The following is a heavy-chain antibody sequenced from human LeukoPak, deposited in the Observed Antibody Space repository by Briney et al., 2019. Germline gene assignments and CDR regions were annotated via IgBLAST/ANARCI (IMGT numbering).Heavy chain of an antibody. V-gene: IGHV4-59*12. J-gene: IGHJ5*02. Sequence: SETLSLTCTVSGGSISSYYWSWIRQPPGKGLEWIGYISYSGSPNYNPSLKSRVTMSLDTSKNQFSLKLSSVTAADTAVYYCARDSGTTGEVKFDPWGQGTLVTVSS. CDR1: GGSISSYY. CDR3: ARDSGTTGEVKFDP. CDR2: ISYSGSP. D-gene: IGHD3-10*01.